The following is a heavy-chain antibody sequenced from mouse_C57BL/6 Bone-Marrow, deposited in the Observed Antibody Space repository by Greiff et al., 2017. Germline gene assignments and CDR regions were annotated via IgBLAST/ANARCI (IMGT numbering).Heavy chain of an antibody. CDR1: GFNIKNTY. CDR2: LDPANGNT. CDR3: AEADYYGSSYYAMDY. J-gene: IGHJ4*01. V-gene: IGHV14-3*01. D-gene: IGHD1-1*01. Sequence: EVQLQQSVAELVRPGASVKLSCTASGFNIKNTYMHWVKQRPEQGLEWIGRLDPANGNTKYAPQFQGKATITANTSSKTAYLQLSSLTSEDTAIYYCAEADYYGSSYYAMDYWGQGTSVTVSS.